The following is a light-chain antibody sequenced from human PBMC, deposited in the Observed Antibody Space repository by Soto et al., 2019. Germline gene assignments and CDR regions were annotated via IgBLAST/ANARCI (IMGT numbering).Light chain of an antibody. CDR1: QNINSW. CDR2: EAS. J-gene: IGKJ1*01. V-gene: IGKV1-5*03. CDR3: QQYNVYSWT. Sequence: DIHMTQSPSTLSASVVDRVTITCLASQNINSWLAWYQQKPGKAPKLLIYEASSLEKGVPARFGGSGSGTEFTLTISSLQPDDFATYYCQQYNVYSWTFGQGTKVDIK.